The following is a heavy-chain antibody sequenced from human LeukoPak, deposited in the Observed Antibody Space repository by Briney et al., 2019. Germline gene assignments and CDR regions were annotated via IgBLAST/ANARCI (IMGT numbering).Heavy chain of an antibody. V-gene: IGHV1-2*06. Sequence: ASVKVSCKASGYTFTGYYILWVRQAPGQGLEWMGRINPNNGDTNYAQKFPGRVTLTRDTSIGTAYMELSSLRSDDTAMYYCVREFTRATTYFDSWGQGTLVTVSS. CDR2: INPNNGDT. J-gene: IGHJ4*02. CDR3: VREFTRATTYFDS. D-gene: IGHD1-26*01. CDR1: GYTFTGYY.